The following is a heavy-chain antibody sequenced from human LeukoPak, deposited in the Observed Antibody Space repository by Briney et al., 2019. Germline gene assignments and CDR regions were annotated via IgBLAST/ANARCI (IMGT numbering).Heavy chain of an antibody. Sequence: SETLSLTCTVSGASISRDTYYWGWIRQSPEKGLEWIGSIDSSGTTHYNSSLKSRVIISVDTSKNQVSLNLTSVTSADTAVYYCARHGYIQFWLYWGQGTQVIVSS. CDR3: ARHGYIQFWLY. CDR1: GASISRDTYY. D-gene: IGHD5-18*01. J-gene: IGHJ4*02. CDR2: IDSSGTT. V-gene: IGHV4-39*01.